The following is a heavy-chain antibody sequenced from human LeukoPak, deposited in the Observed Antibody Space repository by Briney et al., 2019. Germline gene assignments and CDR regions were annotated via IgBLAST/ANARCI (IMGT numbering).Heavy chain of an antibody. CDR2: ITSRSAFT. V-gene: IGHV3-21*05. J-gene: IGHJ4*02. CDR3: ARSADMITFGGVILPINFDY. Sequence: GGSLRLSCVASGFSFSDYSLNWVRQRPGKGLEWISYITSRSAFTYYADSVKGRFTISRDNAKNSLYLQMNSLRAEDTAVYYCARSADMITFGGVILPINFDYWGQGTLVTVSS. CDR1: GFSFSDYS. D-gene: IGHD3-16*01.